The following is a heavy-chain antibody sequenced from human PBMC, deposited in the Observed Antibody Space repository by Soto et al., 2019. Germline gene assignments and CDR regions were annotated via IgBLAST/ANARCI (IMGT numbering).Heavy chain of an antibody. CDR3: ARGGSGSNQGGPFDI. V-gene: IGHV4-30-2*01. Sequence: QLQLQESGSRLVNPSQALSPTCDVSGGSISSGGYCWSWIRQPPGEGLEWIGYIYHTGNAYYRTSLNSRVSMSVDLSKNQFSLRLNSVTAADTAVYYCARGGSGSNQGGPFDIWGQGTMVTVSS. CDR1: GGSISSGGYC. CDR2: IYHTGNA. D-gene: IGHD1-26*01. J-gene: IGHJ3*02.